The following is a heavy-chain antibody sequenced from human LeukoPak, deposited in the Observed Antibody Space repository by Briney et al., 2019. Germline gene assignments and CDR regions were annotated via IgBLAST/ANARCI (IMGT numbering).Heavy chain of an antibody. Sequence: SETLSLTCTVSGGSISSYYWSWIRQPPGKGLEWIGYIYYSGSTNYNPPLKSRVTISVDTSKNQFSLKLSSVTAADTAVYYCARTSRDAFDIWGQGTMVTVSS. CDR2: IYYSGST. D-gene: IGHD3/OR15-3a*01. CDR1: GGSISSYY. V-gene: IGHV4-59*01. J-gene: IGHJ3*02. CDR3: ARTSRDAFDI.